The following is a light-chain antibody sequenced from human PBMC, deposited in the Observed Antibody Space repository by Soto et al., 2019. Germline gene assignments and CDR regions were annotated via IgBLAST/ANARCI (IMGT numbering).Light chain of an antibody. CDR1: QSVSSY. J-gene: IGKJ1*01. CDR3: QHFGNSLWT. CDR2: GAS. V-gene: IGKV3-11*01. Sequence: IVLTQSPATLSLSSGERATLSCRASQSVSSYLAWYQQKSGQVPRLLIYGASSRAIHTPDRFSGSGSGTDFTLTISGLEPEDFAVYYCQHFGNSLWTFGQGTKVDIK.